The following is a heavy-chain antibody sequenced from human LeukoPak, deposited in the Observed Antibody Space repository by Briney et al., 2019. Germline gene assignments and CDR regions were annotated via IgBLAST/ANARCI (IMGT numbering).Heavy chain of an antibody. Sequence: SETLSLTCTVSGYSISSSSYYWGWIRQPPGKGLEWIGSIYYSGSTYYNPSLKSRVTISVDTSKNQFSLKLSSVTAADTAVYYCARDQHGIMIEKNWFDPWGQGTLVTVSS. V-gene: IGHV4-39*07. CDR2: IYYSGST. D-gene: IGHD3-16*01. J-gene: IGHJ5*02. CDR1: GYSISSSSYY. CDR3: ARDQHGIMIEKNWFDP.